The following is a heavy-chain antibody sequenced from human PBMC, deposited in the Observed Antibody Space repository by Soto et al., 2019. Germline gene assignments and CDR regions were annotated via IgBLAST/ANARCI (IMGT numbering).Heavy chain of an antibody. V-gene: IGHV3-15*07. CDR2: IKSKTDGGTT. CDR3: SLEPRFYYYYYGMDV. J-gene: IGHJ6*02. CDR1: GFTFSNAW. Sequence: GGSLRLSCAASGFTFSNAWMNWVRQAPGKGLEWVGRIKSKTDGGTTDYAAPVKGRFTISRDDSKNTLYLQMNSLKTEDTAVYYCSLEPRFYYYYYGMDVWGQGTTVTVSS. D-gene: IGHD1-1*01.